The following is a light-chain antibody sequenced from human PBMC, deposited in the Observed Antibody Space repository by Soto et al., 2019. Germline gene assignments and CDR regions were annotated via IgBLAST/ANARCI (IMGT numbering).Light chain of an antibody. CDR2: EVS. Sequence: QSALTQPASVSGSPGQSITISCTGSSSDVGGYNYVSWYQQHPGKSPKLMIYEVSNRPSGISNRFSGSKSGNTASLTLSGLQAEDEADYYCSSYTSSSTLVFGGGTKRTVL. J-gene: IGLJ2*01. CDR1: SSDVGGYNY. V-gene: IGLV2-14*01. CDR3: SSYTSSSTLV.